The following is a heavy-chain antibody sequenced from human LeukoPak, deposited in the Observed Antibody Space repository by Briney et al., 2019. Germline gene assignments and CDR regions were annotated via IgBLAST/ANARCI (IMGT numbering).Heavy chain of an antibody. V-gene: IGHV4-38-2*01. CDR2: VFHSGT. CDR1: GYSIGTGNY. Sequence: PSETLSLTCSVSGYSIGTGNYWAWVRQPPGKGLEWIGCVFHSGTHYKSSLTSRATISMDTSVNQFSLKLTSMTAADSAFYYCTKTSGGGGHDSWGQGILVTVSS. D-gene: IGHD4-23*01. CDR3: TKTSGGGGHDS. J-gene: IGHJ5*01.